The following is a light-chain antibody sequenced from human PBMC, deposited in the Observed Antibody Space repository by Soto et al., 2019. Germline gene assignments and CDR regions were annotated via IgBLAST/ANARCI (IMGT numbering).Light chain of an antibody. V-gene: IGLV2-11*01. CDR3: CSYAGRHTPVL. J-gene: IGLJ3*02. Sequence: QSALAQPRSVSGSPGQSVAISCTGTSGDIGGYNSVSWYQQYPGTAPKLIIYDVHMRPSGVPDRFSGSKSGNTASLTISGLQAEDEADYYCCSYAGRHTPVLFGGGTQLTVL. CDR1: SGDIGGYNS. CDR2: DVH.